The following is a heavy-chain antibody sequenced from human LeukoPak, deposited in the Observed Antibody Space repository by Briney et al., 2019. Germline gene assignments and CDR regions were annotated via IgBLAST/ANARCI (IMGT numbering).Heavy chain of an antibody. CDR1: GFTFSSYA. V-gene: IGHV3-30-3*01. D-gene: IGHD5-24*01. CDR3: AREGDGYNMYFDY. Sequence: GGSLRLPCAASGFTFSSYAMHWVRQAPGKGLEWVAVISYDGSNKYYADSVKGRFTISRDNSKNTLYLQMNSLRAEDTAVYYCAREGDGYNMYFDYWGQGTLVTVSS. CDR2: ISYDGSNK. J-gene: IGHJ4*02.